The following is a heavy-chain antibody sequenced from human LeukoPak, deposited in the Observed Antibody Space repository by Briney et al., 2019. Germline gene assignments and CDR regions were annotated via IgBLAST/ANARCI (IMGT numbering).Heavy chain of an antibody. Sequence: GGSLRLSCTASGFTFGDYAMSWVRQAPGKGLEWVAFIRSKAYGGTTEYAASVKGRFTVSRDDSKSIAYLEMNSLKTEDTAVYYCTRERYGSGYYGYWGQGTLATVSS. CDR2: IRSKAYGGTT. D-gene: IGHD3-22*01. CDR1: GFTFGDYA. V-gene: IGHV3-49*04. J-gene: IGHJ4*02. CDR3: TRERYGSGYYGY.